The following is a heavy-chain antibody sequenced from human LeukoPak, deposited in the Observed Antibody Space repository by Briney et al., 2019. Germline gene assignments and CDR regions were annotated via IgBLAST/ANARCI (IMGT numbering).Heavy chain of an antibody. J-gene: IGHJ4*02. V-gene: IGHV5-51*01. CDR3: ARPVRGYSYGYGY. CDR1: GYTFTSYW. D-gene: IGHD5-18*01. Sequence: GESLRSSCKASGYTFTSYWIGWVRQMIGKGLEWMRIIYPGDSDTRYSPSFQGQVTISADKSISTAYLQWSSLKASDTAMYYCARPVRGYSYGYGYWGQGTLVTVSS. CDR2: IYPGDSDT.